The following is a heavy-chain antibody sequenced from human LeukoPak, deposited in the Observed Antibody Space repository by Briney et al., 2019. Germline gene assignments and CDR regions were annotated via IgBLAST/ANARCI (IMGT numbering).Heavy chain of an antibody. J-gene: IGHJ4*02. V-gene: IGHV4-4*07. Sequence: SETLSLTCTVSGGSISSYYWTWVRQSAGKGLEWIGRISASGNTNYNPSLKSRVTMSVDTSTNQFSLKLTSVTAADAAVYYCAREGRSSTPGYWGQGTLVTVSS. CDR1: GGSISSYY. CDR3: AREGRSSTPGY. D-gene: IGHD2-15*01. CDR2: ISASGNT.